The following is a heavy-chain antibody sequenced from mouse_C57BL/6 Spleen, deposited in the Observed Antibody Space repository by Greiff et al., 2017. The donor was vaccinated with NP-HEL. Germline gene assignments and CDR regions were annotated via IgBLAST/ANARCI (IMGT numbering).Heavy chain of an antibody. D-gene: IGHD1-1*01. CDR2: IYPRSGNT. J-gene: IGHJ4*01. CDR3: ARTPFTTVVSTEYYAMDY. CDR1: GYTFTSYG. Sequence: VQLQQSGAELARPGASVKLSCKASGYTFTSYGISWVKQRTGQGLEWIGEIYPRSGNTYYNEKFKGKATLTADKSSSKAYMELRSLTSEYSAVYFCARTPFTTVVSTEYYAMDYWGQGTSVTVSS. V-gene: IGHV1-81*01.